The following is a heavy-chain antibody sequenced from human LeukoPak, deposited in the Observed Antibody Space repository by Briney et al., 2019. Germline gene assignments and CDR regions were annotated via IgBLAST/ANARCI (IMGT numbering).Heavy chain of an antibody. V-gene: IGHV3-23*01. Sequence: GGSLRLSCAASGFTFKNYAMKWVRQAPGKGLEWVSAISGSGGSTYYADSVKGRFTISRDNSKNTLYLQMNSLRAEDTAVYYCAKDRPRGLDYWGQGTLVTVSS. CDR2: ISGSGGST. D-gene: IGHD1-14*01. J-gene: IGHJ4*02. CDR1: GFTFKNYA. CDR3: AKDRPRGLDY.